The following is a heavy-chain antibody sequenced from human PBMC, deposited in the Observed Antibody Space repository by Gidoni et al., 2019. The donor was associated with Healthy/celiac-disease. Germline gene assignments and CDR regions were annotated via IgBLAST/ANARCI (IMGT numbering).Heavy chain of an antibody. CDR3: AKDGYLSFEYFQH. J-gene: IGHJ1*01. V-gene: IGHV3-23*04. D-gene: IGHD6-13*01. CDR2: ISCSGGST. CDR1: GFTFSSYA. Sequence: EVQLGESGGGLVQPGGSMRLSCAASGFTFSSYAMSWVRKSPGKGLEWVSAISCSGGSTYYADSVKGRFTISRDNSKNTLYLQMNSLRSEDTAVYYCAKDGYLSFEYFQHWGQGTLVTVSS.